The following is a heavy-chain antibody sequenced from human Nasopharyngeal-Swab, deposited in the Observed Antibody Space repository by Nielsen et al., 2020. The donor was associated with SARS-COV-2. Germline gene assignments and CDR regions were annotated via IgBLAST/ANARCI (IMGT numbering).Heavy chain of an antibody. Sequence: GGSLRLSCAASGFTVSSKYMNWVRQAPGKGWEWVSLIYSGGDTDYADSVKGRFIMSRDKSKNTLYLQMNRLRAEDTAVYYCARGESGFDPLDCWGQGTLVTVSS. J-gene: IGHJ4*02. CDR3: ARGESGFDPLDC. V-gene: IGHV3-53*01. D-gene: IGHD3-3*01. CDR2: IYSGGDT. CDR1: GFTVSSKY.